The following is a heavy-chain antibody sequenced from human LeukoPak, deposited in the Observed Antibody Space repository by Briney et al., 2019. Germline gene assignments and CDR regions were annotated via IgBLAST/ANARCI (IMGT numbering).Heavy chain of an antibody. CDR2: INHEGGAI. V-gene: IGHV3-7*01. D-gene: IGHD1-1*01. CDR1: GFTFSESW. Sequence: GGSLRLSCAASGFTFSESWMSWVRQVPGQGLEWVAHINHEGGAIQYVDSVKGRFTISRDNAKGSVFLQMNSLRAEDTAIYHCATYINWVAGDVWGQGTTVIVSS. J-gene: IGHJ6*02. CDR3: ATYINWVAGDV.